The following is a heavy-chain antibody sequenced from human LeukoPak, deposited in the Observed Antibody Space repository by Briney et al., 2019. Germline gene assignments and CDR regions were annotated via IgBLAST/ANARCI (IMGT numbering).Heavy chain of an antibody. CDR3: ARDIAAAGTENYYYYGMDV. CDR2: ISAYNGNT. Sequence: ASVKVSCKASGYTFTSYGISWVRQAPGQGLEWMGWISAYNGNTNYAQKLQGRVTITTDTSTSTAYMELRSLRSDDTAVYYCARDIAAAGTENYYYYGMDVWGQGTTVTVSS. V-gene: IGHV1-18*01. CDR1: GYTFTSYG. J-gene: IGHJ6*02. D-gene: IGHD6-13*01.